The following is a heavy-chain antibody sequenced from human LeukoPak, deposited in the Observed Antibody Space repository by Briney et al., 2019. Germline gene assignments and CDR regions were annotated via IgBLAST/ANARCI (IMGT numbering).Heavy chain of an antibody. CDR1: GFTFSSYA. CDR2: ISYDGSNK. J-gene: IGHJ4*02. Sequence: GRSLRLSCAASGFTFSSYAMHWVRQAPGKGLEWVAVISYDGSNKYYADSVKGRFTISRDNSKNTLYLQMNSLRAEDTAVYYCAKDGGRYYYDSSGYYQFWGQGTLVTVSS. CDR3: AKDGGRYYYDSSGYYQF. V-gene: IGHV3-30-3*01. D-gene: IGHD3-22*01.